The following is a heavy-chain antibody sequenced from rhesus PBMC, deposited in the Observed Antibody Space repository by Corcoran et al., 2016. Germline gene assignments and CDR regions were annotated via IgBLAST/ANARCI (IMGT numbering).Heavy chain of an antibody. Sequence: VQLQESGPGLVKPSETLSLTCAVSGGSIRENYYLNWFLQPPGKGLEWFGNIVGHSANSYYTPSLKCRVTISKDTSKNQVFLQRTAVTAADTAVYYCARDIATVDYWGQGVLVTVSS. J-gene: IGHJ4*01. CDR3: ARDIATVDY. CDR1: GGSIRENYY. CDR2: IVGHSANS. V-gene: IGHV4S9*01. D-gene: IGHD5-36*01.